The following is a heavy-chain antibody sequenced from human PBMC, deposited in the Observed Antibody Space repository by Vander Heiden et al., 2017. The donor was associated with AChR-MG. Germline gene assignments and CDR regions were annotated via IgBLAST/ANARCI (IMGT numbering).Heavy chain of an antibody. CDR3: AREPRASRGSYKAFDI. D-gene: IGHD1-26*01. CDR2: ISAYNGNT. V-gene: IGHV1-18*01. Sequence: HVQLVQPGAEATMPAPSAMVSCKSSGSTFTRYGISWVRQAPGQGLERKGWISAYNGNTNYAQKLQGRVTMTTDTSTSTAYMELGSLSSDDTAVYYCAREPRASRGSYKAFDIWGQGTMVTVSS. CDR1: GSTFTRYG. J-gene: IGHJ3*02.